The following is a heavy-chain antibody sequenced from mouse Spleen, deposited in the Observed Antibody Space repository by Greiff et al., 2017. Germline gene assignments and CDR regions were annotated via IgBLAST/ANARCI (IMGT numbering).Heavy chain of an antibody. CDR2: IDPSDSYT. J-gene: IGHJ2*01. D-gene: IGHD2-4*01. CDR3: ARGYDYDGSLYYFDY. CDR1: GYTFTSYW. V-gene: IGHV1-50*01. Sequence: QVQLQQPGAELVKPGASVKLSCKASGYTFTSYWMQWVKQRPGQGLEWIGEIDPSDSYTNYNQKFKGKATLTVDTSSSTAYMQLSSLTSEDSAVYYCARGYDYDGSLYYFDYWGQGTTLTVSS.